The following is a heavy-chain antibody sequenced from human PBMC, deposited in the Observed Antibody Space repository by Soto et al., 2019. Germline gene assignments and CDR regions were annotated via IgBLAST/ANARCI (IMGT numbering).Heavy chain of an antibody. Sequence: ASVKVSCKASGYTFTSYDMHWVRQAPGQGLEWMGIINPSGGSKSYAQKFQGRVTMTRDTSTSTVYMELSRLRSEDTAVYYCARSVVKDIGGSFDSWGQGTLVTVSS. J-gene: IGHJ4*02. V-gene: IGHV1-46*01. D-gene: IGHD3-16*01. CDR1: GYTFTSYD. CDR3: ARSVVKDIGGSFDS. CDR2: INPSGGSK.